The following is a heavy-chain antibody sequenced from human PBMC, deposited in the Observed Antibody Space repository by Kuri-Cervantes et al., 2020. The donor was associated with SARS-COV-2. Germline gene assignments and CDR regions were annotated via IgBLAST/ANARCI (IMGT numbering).Heavy chain of an antibody. CDR3: ARDGNNYDFWSGYLDY. J-gene: IGHJ4*02. CDR1: GFTFSSYA. Sequence: GGSLRLSCAASGFTFSSYAMHWVRQAPGKGLEWVAVISYDGSNKYYADSVKGRFTISRDNSKNTLYLQMNSLRAEDTAVYYCARDGNNYDFWSGYLDYWGQGTLVTVSS. D-gene: IGHD3-3*01. V-gene: IGHV3-30*04. CDR2: ISYDGSNK.